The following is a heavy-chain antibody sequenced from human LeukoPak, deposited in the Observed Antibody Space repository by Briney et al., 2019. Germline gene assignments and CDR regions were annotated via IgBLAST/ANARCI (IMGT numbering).Heavy chain of an antibody. D-gene: IGHD5-18*01. CDR1: GFTFSSYG. CDR3: ARTGYSYGLWYYFDY. Sequence: GGSLRLSCAASGFTFSSYGMHWVRQAPGKGLEWVAVIWYDGSNKYYADSVKGRFSISRDNSKNTLYLQMNSLRAEDTAVYYCARTGYSYGLWYYFDYWGQGTLVTVSS. J-gene: IGHJ4*02. CDR2: IWYDGSNK. V-gene: IGHV3-33*01.